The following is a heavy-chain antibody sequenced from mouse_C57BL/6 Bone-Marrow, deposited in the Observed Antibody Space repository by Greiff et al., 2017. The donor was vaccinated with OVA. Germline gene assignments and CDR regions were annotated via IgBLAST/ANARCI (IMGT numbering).Heavy chain of an antibody. CDR1: GYSFTGYF. CDR3: ARTECSGYLAWFAY. CDR2: INPYNGDT. Sequence: EVQLQQSGPELVKPGASVKISCKASGYSFTGYFMNWVMQSHGTSLEWIGRINPYNGDTFYNQKFKGKATLTVDKSSSTAHMDLRSLTSEDSAVYYCARTECSGYLAWFAYWGQGTLVTVSA. D-gene: IGHD1-1*01. V-gene: IGHV1-20*01. J-gene: IGHJ3*01.